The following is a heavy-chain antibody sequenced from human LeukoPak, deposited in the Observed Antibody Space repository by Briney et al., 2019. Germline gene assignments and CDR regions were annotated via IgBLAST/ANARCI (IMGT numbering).Heavy chain of an antibody. D-gene: IGHD4-17*01. J-gene: IGHJ4*02. CDR3: AMTTVTTFSSASDDS. V-gene: IGHV4-39*01. Sequence: PSETLSLTCTVSGGSISSSSYYWGWIRQPPGKGLEWIGSLYYGGRTYYNPSLKSRVTISVDTSKNQFSLRLSSVTAADTAVYYCAMTTVTTFSSASDDSWGQGTLVTVSS. CDR2: LYYGGRT. CDR1: GGSISSSSYY.